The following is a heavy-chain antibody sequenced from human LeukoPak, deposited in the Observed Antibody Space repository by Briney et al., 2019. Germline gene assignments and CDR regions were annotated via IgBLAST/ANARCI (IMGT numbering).Heavy chain of an antibody. CDR1: GYSFTTYW. J-gene: IGHJ4*02. V-gene: IGHV5-51*01. CDR2: IYPGDSDT. CDR3: ARALVGAATLSY. Sequence: GESLKISCKGSGYSFTTYWIAWVRQLPGKGLEWMGVIYPGDSDTRYSPSFQGQVTLSADKSISTAYLQWSSLKASDTAIYYCARALVGAATLSYWGQGTLVTVSS. D-gene: IGHD1-26*01.